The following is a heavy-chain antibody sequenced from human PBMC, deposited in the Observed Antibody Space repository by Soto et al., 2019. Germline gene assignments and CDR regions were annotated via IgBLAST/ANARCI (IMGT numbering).Heavy chain of an antibody. J-gene: IGHJ4*02. D-gene: IGHD6-19*01. CDR2: IYYSGST. CDR1: GDCISSSSYY. V-gene: IGHV4-39*07. Sequence: SETLSLACTVSGDCISSSSYYWGWIRQPPGKGLEWIGSIYYSGSTNYNPSLKSRVTISVDTSKNQFSLKLSSVTAADTAVYYCATGSGWYDFDYWGQGTLVTVSS. CDR3: ATGSGWYDFDY.